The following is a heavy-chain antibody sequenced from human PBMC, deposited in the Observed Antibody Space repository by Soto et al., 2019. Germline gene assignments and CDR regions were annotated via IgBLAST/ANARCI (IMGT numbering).Heavy chain of an antibody. CDR3: VKEKVPTFLHAFDI. Sequence: DVQLVESGGGLVQPGGSLRLSCAASGFKFDDYAMHWVRQAPGKGLEWVSGISWKSGDINYADSVKGRFTISRDNAKNSLFLQMNNLSPDDTALYYCVKEKVPTFLHAFDIWGQGIMVTVSS. J-gene: IGHJ3*02. V-gene: IGHV3-9*01. CDR2: ISWKSGDI. D-gene: IGHD3-16*01. CDR1: GFKFDDYA.